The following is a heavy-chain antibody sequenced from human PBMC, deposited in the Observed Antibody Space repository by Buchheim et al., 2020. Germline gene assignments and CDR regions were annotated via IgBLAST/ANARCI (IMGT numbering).Heavy chain of an antibody. D-gene: IGHD2-15*01. Sequence: EVQLVESGGGLVQPGGSLRLSCAASGFTFSSYEMNWVRQAPGKGLEWVSYISSSGSTIYYADSVKGRFTISRDNAKKQMYLQMNSLRAEDTAVYYCARGPSSGGSCSIDYWGQGTL. CDR3: ARGPSSGGSCSIDY. CDR1: GFTFSSYE. V-gene: IGHV3-48*03. J-gene: IGHJ4*02. CDR2: ISSSGSTI.